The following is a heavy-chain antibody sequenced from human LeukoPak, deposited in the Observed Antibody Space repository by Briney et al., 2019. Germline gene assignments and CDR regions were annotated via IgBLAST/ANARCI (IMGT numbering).Heavy chain of an antibody. D-gene: IGHD2-15*01. V-gene: IGHV4-59*01. Sequence: SETLSLTCTVSGGSISSYYWSWIRQPPGKGLEWIGYTYYSGSTNYNPALKSRVTISVDTSKNQFSLKLSSVTAADTAVYYCARVSCSGGSCYRVDYWGRGTLVTVSS. CDR2: TYYSGST. J-gene: IGHJ4*02. CDR3: ARVSCSGGSCYRVDY. CDR1: GGSISSYY.